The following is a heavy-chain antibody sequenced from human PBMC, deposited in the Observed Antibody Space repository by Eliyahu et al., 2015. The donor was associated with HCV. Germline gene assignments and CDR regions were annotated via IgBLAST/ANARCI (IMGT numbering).Heavy chain of an antibody. V-gene: IGHV3-9*03. J-gene: IGHJ6*02. CDR2: ISWNSGSI. CDR1: GFTFDDYA. Sequence: EVQLVESGGGLVQPGRSLRLSCAASGFTFDDYAMHWVRQAPGKGLDWVSGISWNSGSIGYADSVKGRFTISRDNAKNSLYLQMNSLRAEDMALYYCAKGGSSFLYYYGMDVWGQGTTVTVSS. CDR3: AKGGSSFLYYYGMDV. D-gene: IGHD6-13*01.